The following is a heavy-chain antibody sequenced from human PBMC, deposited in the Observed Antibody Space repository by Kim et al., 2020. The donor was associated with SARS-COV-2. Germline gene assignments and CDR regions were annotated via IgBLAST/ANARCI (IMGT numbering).Heavy chain of an antibody. D-gene: IGHD2-2*01. Sequence: SETLSLTCAVYGGSFSGYYWSWIRQPPGKGLEWIGEINHSGSTNYNPSLKSRVTISVDTSKNQFSLKLSSVTAADTAVYYCARGRSRYCSSTSCYARGYYYYGMDVWGQGTTVTVSS. V-gene: IGHV4-34*01. CDR3: ARGRSRYCSSTSCYARGYYYYGMDV. CDR2: INHSGST. CDR1: GGSFSGYY. J-gene: IGHJ6*02.